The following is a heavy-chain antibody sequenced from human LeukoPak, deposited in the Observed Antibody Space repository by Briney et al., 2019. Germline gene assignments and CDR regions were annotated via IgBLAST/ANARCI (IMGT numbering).Heavy chain of an antibody. CDR1: GFTVSGTY. CDR2: IYSGGST. D-gene: IGHD6-6*01. Sequence: PGGSLRLSCAASGFTVSGTYMSWVRQAPGKGLEWVSVIYSGGSTYYADSVKGRFTISRDNSKNTLYLQMNSLRAEDTAVYYCARDRLYSSSSEDYWGQGTLVTVSS. J-gene: IGHJ4*02. CDR3: ARDRLYSSSSEDY. V-gene: IGHV3-53*01.